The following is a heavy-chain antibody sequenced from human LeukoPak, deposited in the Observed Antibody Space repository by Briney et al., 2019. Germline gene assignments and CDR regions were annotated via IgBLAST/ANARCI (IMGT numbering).Heavy chain of an antibody. CDR2: FDPEDGET. Sequence: ASVKVSCKVSGYTLTELSMHWVRQAPGKGLEWMGGFDPEDGETIYAQKFQGRVTMTEDTSTDTAYMELSSLRSEDTAVYYCATTSSWPLGSAFDIWGQGTMVTVSS. CDR1: GYTLTELS. J-gene: IGHJ3*02. CDR3: ATTSSWPLGSAFDI. V-gene: IGHV1-24*01. D-gene: IGHD6-13*01.